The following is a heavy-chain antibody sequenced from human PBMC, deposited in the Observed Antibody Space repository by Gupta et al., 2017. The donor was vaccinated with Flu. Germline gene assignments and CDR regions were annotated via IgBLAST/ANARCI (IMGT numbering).Heavy chain of an antibody. V-gene: IGHV4-4*07. CDR3: ARDSFRSSFDS. CDR2: VHSSVTD. Sequence: NWIRQPAGKGLEWIGRVHSSVTDKYNPSLSSRVSMSIDTSKNQFSLRLTSMTAADTAVYFCARDSFRSSFDSWGQGTLVTVSS. J-gene: IGHJ4*02. D-gene: IGHD3-3*01.